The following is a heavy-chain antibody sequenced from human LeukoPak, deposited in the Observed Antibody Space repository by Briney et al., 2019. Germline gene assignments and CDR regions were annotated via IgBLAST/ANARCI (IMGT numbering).Heavy chain of an antibody. D-gene: IGHD1-26*01. J-gene: IGHJ3*02. CDR2: ISWNGGSI. CDR1: GFTFDDYA. V-gene: IGHV3-9*01. CDR3: AKDSGSYGGAFDI. Sequence: SLRLSCAASGFTFDDYAMHWVRQAPGKGLEWVSGISWNGGSIGYADSVKGRFTISRDNAKNSLYLQMNSLRAEDTALYYCAKDSGSYGGAFDIWGQGTMVTVSS.